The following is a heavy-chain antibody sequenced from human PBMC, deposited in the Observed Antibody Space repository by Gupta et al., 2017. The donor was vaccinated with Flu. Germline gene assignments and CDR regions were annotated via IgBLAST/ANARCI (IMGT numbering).Heavy chain of an antibody. CDR2: VSGNGDNT. D-gene: IGHD3-9*01. J-gene: IGHJ6*01. V-gene: IGHV3-23*01. CDR3: AKDLSALRYFDWPNGMDV. CDR1: GFTFSSYA. Sequence: EVQLLESGGGLVQPGGSLRLSCAASGFTFSSYAMRWVRQAPGKGLEWVSAVSGNGDNTYYADSVKGRFAISRDNSKNTLSLEMNSLRAEDTAIYYCAKDLSALRYFDWPNGMDVWGQGITVTVSS.